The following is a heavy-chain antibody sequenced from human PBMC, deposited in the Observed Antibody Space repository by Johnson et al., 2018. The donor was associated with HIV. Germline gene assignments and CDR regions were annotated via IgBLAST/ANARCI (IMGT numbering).Heavy chain of an antibody. J-gene: IGHJ3*02. CDR2: ISNSGGDT. CDR3: AKVGGGGFDI. V-gene: IGHV3-23*04. CDR1: GFTFSSYA. D-gene: IGHD2-15*01. Sequence: VQLVESGGGLVEPGGSLRLSCAASGFTFSSYAMSWVRQAPGKGLEWVSTISNSGGDTYYADSVKGRFTISRDNSKNTLYLQMHGLRADDTAVYYCAKVGGGGFDIWGQGTMVTVCS.